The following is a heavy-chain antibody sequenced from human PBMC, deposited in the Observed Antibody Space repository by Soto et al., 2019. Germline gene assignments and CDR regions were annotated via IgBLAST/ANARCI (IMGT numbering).Heavy chain of an antibody. J-gene: IGHJ4*02. CDR2: VSNDGSNK. V-gene: IGHV3-30*18. CDR1: GFTFSSYV. D-gene: IGHD6-19*01. Sequence: QVQLVESGGGVGQPGRSLRLSCAPSGFTFSSYVMHWVRQAPGKGLGWVAVVSNDGSNKDYADSVRGRFTISRDNSKNTLYLQMNSLRAEDTAVYYCAKVLLTYASGWYHPHFDYWGQGTLVTVSS. CDR3: AKVLLTYASGWYHPHFDY.